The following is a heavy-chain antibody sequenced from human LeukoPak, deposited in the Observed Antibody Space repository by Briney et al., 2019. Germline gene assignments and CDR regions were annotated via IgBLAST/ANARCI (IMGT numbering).Heavy chain of an antibody. V-gene: IGHV3-30*18. CDR1: GFTFSSYG. CDR2: ISYDGSNK. Sequence: GGSLRLSCAASGFTFSSYGMHWVRQAPGKGLEWVAVISYDGSNKYYADSVKGRFTISRDNSKNTLYLQMNSLRAEDTAVYYCAKGLPVRGSYSPIPDYWGQGTLVTVSS. J-gene: IGHJ4*02. CDR3: AKGLPVRGSYSPIPDY. D-gene: IGHD1-26*01.